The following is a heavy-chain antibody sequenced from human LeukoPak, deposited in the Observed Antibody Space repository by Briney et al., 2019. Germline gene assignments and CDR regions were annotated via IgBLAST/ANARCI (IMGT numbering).Heavy chain of an antibody. CDR2: ISTYNDNT. Sequence: GASVKVSCKASDYTFTSYGISWVRQAPGQGLEWMGWISTYNDNTNYVQKFQGRATMTTDTSTSTAYMEVRSLRSDDTAVYYCARGPRVSGRAYWFDPWGQGTLVTVSS. V-gene: IGHV1-18*01. CDR3: ARGPRVSGRAYWFDP. CDR1: DYTFTSYG. D-gene: IGHD6-13*01. J-gene: IGHJ5*02.